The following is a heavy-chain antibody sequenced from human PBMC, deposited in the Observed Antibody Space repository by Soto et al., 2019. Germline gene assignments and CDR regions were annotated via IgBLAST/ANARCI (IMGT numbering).Heavy chain of an antibody. V-gene: IGHV4-59*01. Sequence: SETRSLTCTVSGASISSYYWSWVRQPPGKGLEWIGYMDYSGTKNNPSLKSRVTMSIDTSKHQFSLKLSSVTAADTAAYYCARDQPGRPVFARAFDIWGQGTIDTVS. J-gene: IGHJ3*02. CDR2: MDYSGT. CDR1: GASISSYY. D-gene: IGHD3-3*01. CDR3: ARDQPGRPVFARAFDI.